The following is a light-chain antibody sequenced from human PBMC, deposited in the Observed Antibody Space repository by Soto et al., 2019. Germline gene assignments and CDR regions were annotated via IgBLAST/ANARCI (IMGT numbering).Light chain of an antibody. Sequence: EIVMTQSPATVSLSPGERATLSCRASQSVSNNYLAWYQQKPGQAPRLLIYGASNRATGIPDRFSGSGSGTDFTLTISRLEPEDFAVYYCQQYDNSPWTFGQGTKVDIK. CDR2: GAS. V-gene: IGKV3-20*01. CDR1: QSVSNNY. J-gene: IGKJ1*01. CDR3: QQYDNSPWT.